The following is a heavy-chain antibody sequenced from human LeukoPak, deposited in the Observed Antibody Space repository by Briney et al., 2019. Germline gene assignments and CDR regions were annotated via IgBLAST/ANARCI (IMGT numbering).Heavy chain of an antibody. CDR1: GYTFTGYY. V-gene: IGHV1-2*04. Sequence: ASVKVSCKASGYTFTGYYMHWVRQAPGQGLEWMGWINRNSGGTNYAQKFQGWVTMTRDTSISTAYMELSRLRSDDTAVYYCAREEWLRLKDYYYYYGMDVWGQGTTVTASS. CDR3: AREEWLRLKDYYYYYGMDV. D-gene: IGHD5-12*01. J-gene: IGHJ6*02. CDR2: INRNSGGT.